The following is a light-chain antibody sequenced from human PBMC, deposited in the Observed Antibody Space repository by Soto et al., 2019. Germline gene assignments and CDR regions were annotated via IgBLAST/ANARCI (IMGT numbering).Light chain of an antibody. CDR2: AAS. CDR3: QQLNSFPIT. Sequence: DIQMNQSPSTLPASVGDRVTITCRASQSISNWLAWYQQKPGKAPKLLIYAASTLQSGVPSGFSGSGSGTEFTLTITSLQAEDFATYYCQQLNSFPITFGQGTRLEIK. J-gene: IGKJ5*01. CDR1: QSISNW. V-gene: IGKV1-5*01.